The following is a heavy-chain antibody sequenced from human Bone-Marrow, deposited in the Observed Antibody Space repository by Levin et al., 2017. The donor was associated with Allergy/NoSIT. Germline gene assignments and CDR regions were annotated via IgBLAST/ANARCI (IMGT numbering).Heavy chain of an antibody. CDR2: IYHSGTT. D-gene: IGHD3-3*01. Sequence: SQTLSLTCTVSDGSFTSGSYYWGWIRQPPGKGLEWLGTIYHSGTTYYNPSLKSRVTMSVDTSKNQFSLTLTSVTAADTALYYCARQIRIAIFGVTGMDVWGQGTTVTVS. J-gene: IGHJ6*02. V-gene: IGHV4-39*01. CDR1: DGSFTSGSYY. CDR3: ARQIRIAIFGVTGMDV.